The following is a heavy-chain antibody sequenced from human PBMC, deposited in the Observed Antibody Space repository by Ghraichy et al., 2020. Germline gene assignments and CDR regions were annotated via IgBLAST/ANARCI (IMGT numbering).Heavy chain of an antibody. CDR3: ARSPYSYGPNSFDY. V-gene: IGHV6-1*01. CDR2: TYYRSKWYN. Sequence: TLSLPCAISGDSVSSNSAAWNWIRQSPSRGLEWLGRTYYRSKWYNDYAVSVKRRITINPDTSKNQFSLQLNSVTHEETAVYYCARSPYSYGPNSFDYWGQGTLVSASS. D-gene: IGHD5-18*01. CDR1: GDSVSSNSAA. J-gene: IGHJ4*02.